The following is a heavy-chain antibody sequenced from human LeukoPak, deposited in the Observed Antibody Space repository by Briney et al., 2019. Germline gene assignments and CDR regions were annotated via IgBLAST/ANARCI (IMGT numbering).Heavy chain of an antibody. J-gene: IGHJ4*02. D-gene: IGHD6-19*01. CDR3: AKEADSSGWFHLDY. Sequence: PGGSLRLSCAASGYTLSSYSMSWVRHAPGKGLEWVSAISDNGDSTYYADSVEGRFTLSRDNSKNTLYLQVNSLRAEETALYYCAKEADSSGWFHLDYWGQGTLVTVSS. CDR2: ISDNGDST. V-gene: IGHV3-23*01. CDR1: GYTLSSYS.